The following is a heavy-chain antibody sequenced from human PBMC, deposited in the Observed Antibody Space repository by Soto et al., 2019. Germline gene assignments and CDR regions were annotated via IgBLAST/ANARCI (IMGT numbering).Heavy chain of an antibody. V-gene: IGHV3-64D*06. CDR3: VKVGLALATAGRAQIDF. CDR1: GFTFSAYA. Sequence: PGGSLRLSCSASGFTFSAYAMHWVRQAPGKGLEYVSSISPDGEKTFHADSVKDRFTVSRDNSRNILYLQMNSLRDDDTAAYYCVKVGLALATAGRAQIDFWGQGTLVTVSS. J-gene: IGHJ4*02. D-gene: IGHD6-19*01. CDR2: ISPDGEKT.